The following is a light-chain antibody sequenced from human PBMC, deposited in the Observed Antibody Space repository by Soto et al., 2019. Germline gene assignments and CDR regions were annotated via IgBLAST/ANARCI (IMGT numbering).Light chain of an antibody. J-gene: IGLJ1*01. CDR2: EVS. V-gene: IGLV2-14*01. Sequence: QAVVTQPASVSGSPGQSITISCTGTSSDVGGYNYVSWYQQHPGKAPKLMIYEVSNRPSGVSNRFSGSKSGNTASLTISGLQAEDGADYYCSSYTSSSTLEVFGTGTKVTVL. CDR1: SSDVGGYNY. CDR3: SSYTSSSTLEV.